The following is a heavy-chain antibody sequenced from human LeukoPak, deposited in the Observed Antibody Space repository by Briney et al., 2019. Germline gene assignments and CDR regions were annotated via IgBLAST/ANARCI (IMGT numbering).Heavy chain of an antibody. V-gene: IGHV4-61*02. D-gene: IGHD1-1*01. Sequence: PSQTLSLTCTVSGGSISSGSYYWSWIRQPAGKGLEWIGRIYTSGSTNYNPSLKSRVTISVDTSKNQFSLKLSSVTAADTAVYYCASGYSELESNPFDYWGQGTLVTVSS. CDR2: IYTSGST. J-gene: IGHJ4*02. CDR1: GGSISSGSYY. CDR3: ASGYSELESNPFDY.